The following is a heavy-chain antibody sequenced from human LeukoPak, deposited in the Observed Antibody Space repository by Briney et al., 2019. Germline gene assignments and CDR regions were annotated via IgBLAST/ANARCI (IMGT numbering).Heavy chain of an antibody. CDR3: ARDLVTVTKGFDI. Sequence: SETLSLTCAVSGDSFNSHYWTWIRQSPGTGLEWIGYISHIGRTNYNPSRKSRVTISIDTSKNQFSLKLRSVTAADTAVYYCARDLVTVTKGFDIWGQGTMVSVSS. D-gene: IGHD4-17*01. V-gene: IGHV4-59*11. CDR1: GDSFNSHY. J-gene: IGHJ3*02. CDR2: ISHIGRT.